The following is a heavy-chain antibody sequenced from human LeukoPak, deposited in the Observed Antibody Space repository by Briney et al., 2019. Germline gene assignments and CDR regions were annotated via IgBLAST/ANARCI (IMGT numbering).Heavy chain of an antibody. CDR3: ARDESSRDDSGGYHY. Sequence: SETLSLTCTVSGDTINPYHWTWIRQTAGKGLEWIGRVHMSGSTNYNPSLWSRVAISMDNSKNQFSLKVNSVTAADTGVYYCARDESSRDDSGGYHYWGRGTLVTVSS. D-gene: IGHD3-22*01. V-gene: IGHV4-4*07. CDR2: VHMSGST. CDR1: GDTINPYH. J-gene: IGHJ4*02.